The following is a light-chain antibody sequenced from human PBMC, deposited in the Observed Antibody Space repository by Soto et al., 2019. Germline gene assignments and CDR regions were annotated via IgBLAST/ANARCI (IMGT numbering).Light chain of an antibody. Sequence: EIVMTQSPATLSVSPGERATLSCRASQSVSSNLAWYQQKPCQAPRLLIYGASTRATAIPARFSGSGSGTEFTLTISSLQSEDFAVYFWQQYNNWPWTFGQGTKVEIK. CDR1: QSVSSN. J-gene: IGKJ1*01. CDR2: GAS. CDR3: QQYNNWPWT. V-gene: IGKV3-15*01.